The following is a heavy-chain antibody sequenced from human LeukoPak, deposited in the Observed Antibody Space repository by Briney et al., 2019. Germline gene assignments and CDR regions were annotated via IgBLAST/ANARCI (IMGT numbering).Heavy chain of an antibody. Sequence: ASVKVSCKASGYTFTGYYMHWVRQAPGQGLEWVGYIYPNSGATKYAQKFQGRVTMTRDTSINTAHMELSGLRSDDTAVYYCGTLLSNGPFDYWGQGSLVTVSS. CDR3: GTLLSNGPFDY. CDR1: GYTFTGYY. CDR2: IYPNSGAT. J-gene: IGHJ4*02. V-gene: IGHV1-2*02.